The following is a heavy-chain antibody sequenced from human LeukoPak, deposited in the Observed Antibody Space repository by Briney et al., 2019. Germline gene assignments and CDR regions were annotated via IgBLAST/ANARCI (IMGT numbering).Heavy chain of an antibody. CDR3: ARDILAYCGGDCYPAFGY. CDR2: IWYDGSNK. CDR1: GFTFSSYG. J-gene: IGHJ4*02. Sequence: GGSLRLSCAASGFTFSSYGMHWVRQAPGKGLEWVAVIWYDGSNKYYADSVKGRFTISRDNSKNTLYLQMNSLRAEDTAVYYCARDILAYCGGDCYPAFGYSGQGTLVTVSS. D-gene: IGHD2-21*02. V-gene: IGHV3-33*01.